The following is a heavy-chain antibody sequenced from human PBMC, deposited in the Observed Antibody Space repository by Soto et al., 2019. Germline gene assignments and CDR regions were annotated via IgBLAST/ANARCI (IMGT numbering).Heavy chain of an antibody. Sequence: EVQLVESGGGWVQPGRSLRLSCAASGFSFDDYAMHWVRQAPGKGLEWVSGISWNTDRTGYADSVKGRFTISRDNAKNSLYLQMNILRPEYTAFYYCTKAFHSSIGYGLHYFDSWGQGTLVTVSS. CDR2: ISWNTDRT. CDR3: TKAFHSSIGYGLHYFDS. J-gene: IGHJ4*02. CDR1: GFSFDDYA. V-gene: IGHV3-9*01. D-gene: IGHD6-13*01.